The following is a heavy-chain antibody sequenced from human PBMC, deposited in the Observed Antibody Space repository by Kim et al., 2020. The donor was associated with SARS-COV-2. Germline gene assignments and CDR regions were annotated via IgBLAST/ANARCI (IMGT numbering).Heavy chain of an antibody. CDR1: GFTFKDYE. CDR3: ARKRPGTTFFDS. V-gene: IGHV3-48*03. Sequence: GGSLRLSCAASGFTFKDYEINWVRQAPGKGLEWISYISHTGDNIYYGDSVRGRFAISRDDARNSVSLQMSSLRAEDTAVYYCARKRPGTTFFDSWGQGTLVPSPQ. D-gene: IGHD1-1*01. CDR2: ISHTGDNI. J-gene: IGHJ5*01.